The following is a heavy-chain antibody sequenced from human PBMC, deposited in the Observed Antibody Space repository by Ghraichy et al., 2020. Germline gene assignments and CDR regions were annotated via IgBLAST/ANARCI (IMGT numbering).Heavy chain of an antibody. CDR1: EFSISDYY. J-gene: IGHJ6*04. CDR2: FSSSGTTI. Sequence: SCAASEFSISDYYMSWIRQAPGKGLEWISYFSSSGTTIYYADSVKGRFTISRDSAKNSLYLQMNSLRGEDTAVYYCARDLKVAVAGFDVWGKGTTVTVSS. D-gene: IGHD6-19*01. V-gene: IGHV3-11*01. CDR3: ARDLKVAVAGFDV.